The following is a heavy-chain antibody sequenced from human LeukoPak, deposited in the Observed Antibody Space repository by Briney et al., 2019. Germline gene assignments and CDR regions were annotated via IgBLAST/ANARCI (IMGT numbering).Heavy chain of an antibody. CDR3: VQSWMVAATIPPH. D-gene: IGHD2-15*01. J-gene: IGHJ1*01. V-gene: IGHV3-23*01. Sequence: HPGTSLRLSCAAAGFKFTDYAMTWIRQAPGKGLEWVSSVSETGDITYYADSVKGRFTTSRDNSKNTLSLEMNSLRTEDTALYYCVQSWMVAATIPPHWGLGTLVTVS. CDR1: GFKFTDYA. CDR2: VSETGDIT.